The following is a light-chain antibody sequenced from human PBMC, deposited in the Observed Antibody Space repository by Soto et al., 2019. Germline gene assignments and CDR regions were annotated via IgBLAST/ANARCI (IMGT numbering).Light chain of an antibody. J-gene: IGKJ5*01. CDR3: QQRSNWPT. V-gene: IGKV3-11*01. Sequence: EIVLTQSPATLSLSPGERATLSCRASQSVSSYLAWYQQKPGQAPRLLIYDASNRATGIPARFSGSGSGTDFTHTISSLEPEVFAVYYCQQRSNWPTFGQGTRLEIK. CDR1: QSVSSY. CDR2: DAS.